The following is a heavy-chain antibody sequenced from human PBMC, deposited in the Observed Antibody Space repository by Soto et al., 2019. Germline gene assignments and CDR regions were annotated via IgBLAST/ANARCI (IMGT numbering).Heavy chain of an antibody. D-gene: IGHD1-26*01. CDR2: MEPSTGRT. Sequence: QVQLVQSGAEVREPGASVKVSCKASGYSFTSLDINWVRQTAGQGLEWMGWMEPSTGRTGYAQKLQRRVTMTRDTYINTDYMELTNLTSDDTAFYYCARGVSAGVDYWGQGTLVTVSS. J-gene: IGHJ4*02. V-gene: IGHV1-8*01. CDR3: ARGVSAGVDY. CDR1: GYSFTSLD.